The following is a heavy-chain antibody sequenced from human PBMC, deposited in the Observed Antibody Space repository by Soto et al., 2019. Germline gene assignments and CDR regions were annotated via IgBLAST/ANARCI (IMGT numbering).Heavy chain of an antibody. V-gene: IGHV5-51*01. D-gene: IGHD5-12*01. CDR1: GYSFTSYW. Sequence: PGESLKISCKGSGYSFTSYWIGWVRQMPGKGLEWMGIIYPGDSDTRYSPSFQGQVTISADKSISTAYLQWSSLKASDTAMYYCARAQMATIIFLRDYGMDVWGQGTTLNVSS. J-gene: IGHJ6*02. CDR3: ARAQMATIIFLRDYGMDV. CDR2: IYPGDSDT.